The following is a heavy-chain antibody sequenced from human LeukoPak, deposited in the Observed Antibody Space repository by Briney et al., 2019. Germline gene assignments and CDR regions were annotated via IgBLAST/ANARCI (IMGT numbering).Heavy chain of an antibody. Sequence: PGGSLRLSCAASGFTFNNYAMHWVRQAPGKGLEWLAFIRFDGSNNYYADSVKGRFTISSDNSKNTLYLQMKSLTADDTAVYYCAKDGEPYGEFLDYWGQGILVTVSS. CDR3: AKDGEPYGEFLDY. CDR1: GFTFNNYA. CDR2: IRFDGSNN. J-gene: IGHJ4*02. D-gene: IGHD3-10*01. V-gene: IGHV3-30*02.